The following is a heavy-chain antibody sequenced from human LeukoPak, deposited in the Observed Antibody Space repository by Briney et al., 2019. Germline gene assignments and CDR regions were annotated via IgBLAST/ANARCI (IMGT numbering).Heavy chain of an antibody. CDR2: ISAYNGNT. CDR1: GYTFTSYG. Sequence: GASVKVSRKASGYTFTSYGISWVRQAPGQGLEWMGWISAYNGNTNYAQKLQGRVTMTTDTSTSTAYMELRSLRSDDTAVYYCATFSSSSYYYYYGMDVWGQGTTVTVSS. J-gene: IGHJ6*02. V-gene: IGHV1-18*01. D-gene: IGHD6-6*01. CDR3: ATFSSSSYYYYYGMDV.